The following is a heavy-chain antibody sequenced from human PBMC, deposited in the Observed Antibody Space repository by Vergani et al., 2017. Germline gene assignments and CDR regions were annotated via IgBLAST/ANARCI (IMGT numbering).Heavy chain of an antibody. J-gene: IGHJ4*02. Sequence: QVQLQASGPGLVKPSQTLSLTCSVSGDSISSGVYYWTWIRQHPGKGLEWNGYIYSTGSTHHNPSLRRRINMSVDTSKNQFSLKLNSVTSADTAMYYCARMGGYDEGDAFRIGYFDSWGPGILVTVSS. V-gene: IGHV4-31*03. CDR1: GDSISSGVYY. CDR3: ARMGGYDEGDAFRIGYFDS. D-gene: IGHD3-22*01. CDR2: IYSTGST.